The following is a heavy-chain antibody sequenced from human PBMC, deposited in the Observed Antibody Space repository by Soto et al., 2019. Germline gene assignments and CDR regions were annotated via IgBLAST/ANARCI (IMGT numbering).Heavy chain of an antibody. CDR1: GFTVSTYN. V-gene: IGHV3-53*01. Sequence: PVGSLRLSCAASGFTVSTYNMIWVRQAPVKGLEWVSVTYSGGSTQYADSVKGRFTVSRDNSKNTLYLQMSSLRDEDTAVYYCARKLSGAVQGWAYGMDVWGRGTTVTVSS. CDR2: TYSGGST. D-gene: IGHD1-26*01. CDR3: ARKLSGAVQGWAYGMDV. J-gene: IGHJ6*02.